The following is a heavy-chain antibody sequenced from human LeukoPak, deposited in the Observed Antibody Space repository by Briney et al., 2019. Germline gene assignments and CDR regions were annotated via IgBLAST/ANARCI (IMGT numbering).Heavy chain of an antibody. J-gene: IGHJ4*02. CDR3: AKDRIAARSFDY. CDR2: ISGSGGST. CDR1: GFTFSSYA. D-gene: IGHD6-6*01. V-gene: IGHV3-23*01. Sequence: GGSLRLSCAASGFTFSSYAMSWVRQAPGKGLEWVSAISGSGGSTYYADSAKGRFTISRDNSKNTLYLQMNSLRAEDTAVYYCAKDRIAARSFDYWGQGTLVTVSS.